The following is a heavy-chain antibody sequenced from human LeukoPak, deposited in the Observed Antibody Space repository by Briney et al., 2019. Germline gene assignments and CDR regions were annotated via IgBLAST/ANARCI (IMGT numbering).Heavy chain of an antibody. V-gene: IGHV4-59*01. J-gene: IGHJ4*02. D-gene: IGHD1-26*01. CDR2: IDYSGST. CDR1: GFTFSTYS. CDR3: ARCGAGEWGATNY. Sequence: GSLRLSCAASGFTFSTYSLNWIRQPPGKGLEWIGYIDYSGSTNYNPSLRSRVTISIDTSQNQFSMQLTSVTAADTAVYYCARCGAGEWGATNYWGQGTLVTVSS.